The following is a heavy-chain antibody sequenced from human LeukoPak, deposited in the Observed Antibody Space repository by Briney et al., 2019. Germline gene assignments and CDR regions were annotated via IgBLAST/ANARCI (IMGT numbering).Heavy chain of an antibody. J-gene: IGHJ3*02. CDR1: GGSFSGYY. CDR3: ASVSGSAKAFDI. V-gene: IGHV4-34*01. D-gene: IGHD3-10*01. Sequence: SETLSLTCAVYGGSFSGYYWSWIRQPPGKGLEWSGEINHSGSTNYNPSLKSRVTISVDTSKNQFSLKLSSVTAADTAVYYCASVSGSAKAFDIWGQGTMVTVSS. CDR2: INHSGST.